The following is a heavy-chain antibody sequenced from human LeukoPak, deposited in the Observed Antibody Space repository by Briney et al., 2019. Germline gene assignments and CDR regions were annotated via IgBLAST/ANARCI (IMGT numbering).Heavy chain of an antibody. Sequence: PSETLSLTCTVSGDSISNYYWSWIRQPPGKGLEWIGYIYYSGSTKYNPSLKSRVIISVDTSKNQFSLKLSSVTAADTAVYYCARKVGYYYSMDVWGQGTTVTVSS. CDR3: ARKVGYYYSMDV. CDR2: IYYSGST. V-gene: IGHV4-59*01. J-gene: IGHJ6*02. CDR1: GDSISNYY.